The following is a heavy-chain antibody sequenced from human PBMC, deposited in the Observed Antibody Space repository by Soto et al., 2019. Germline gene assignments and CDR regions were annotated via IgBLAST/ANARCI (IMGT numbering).Heavy chain of an antibody. J-gene: IGHJ4*02. D-gene: IGHD2-21*02. Sequence: SETLSLTCTVSGGSISSYYWSWIRQPPGKGLEWIGYIYYSGSTNYNPSLKSRVTISVDTSKNQFSLKLSSVTAAVTSVYYCAREGDSPSYFDYWGQGTLVTVSS. V-gene: IGHV4-59*01. CDR2: IYYSGST. CDR3: AREGDSPSYFDY. CDR1: GGSISSYY.